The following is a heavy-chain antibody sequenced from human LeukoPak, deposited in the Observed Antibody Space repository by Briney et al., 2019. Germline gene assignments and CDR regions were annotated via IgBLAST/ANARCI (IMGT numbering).Heavy chain of an antibody. CDR1: GFTFDDYG. CDR2: INWNGGST. CDR3: ARLQWPGGFFDI. D-gene: IGHD6-19*01. V-gene: IGHV3-20*04. Sequence: RPGGSLRLSCAASGFTFDDYGMSWVRHAPGKGLEWVSGINWNGGSTGYAGSVKGRFTISRDNAKNSLYLQMNSLRAEDTALYYCARLQWPGGFFDIWGQGTMVTVSS. J-gene: IGHJ3*02.